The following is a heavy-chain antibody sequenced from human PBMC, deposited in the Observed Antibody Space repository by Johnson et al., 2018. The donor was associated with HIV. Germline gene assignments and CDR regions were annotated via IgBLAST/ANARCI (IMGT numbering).Heavy chain of an antibody. CDR1: GFTFSDYY. V-gene: IGHV3-11*01. D-gene: IGHD3-22*01. CDR2: ISSSGGTI. Sequence: QVQLVESGGGLVKPGGSLRLSCAASGFTFSDYYMSWIRQTPGKGLEWVSYISSSGGTIYYADSVKGRFSISRDNAKNSLYLQMNSLRAEDTAVYYCARESDSSGYYSDAFDIWGQGTMVTVSS. J-gene: IGHJ3*02. CDR3: ARESDSSGYYSDAFDI.